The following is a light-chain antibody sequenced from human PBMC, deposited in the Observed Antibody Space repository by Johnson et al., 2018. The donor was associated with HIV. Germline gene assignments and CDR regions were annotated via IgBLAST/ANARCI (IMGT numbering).Light chain of an antibody. CDR1: SSNVGNNY. CDR2: EKN. V-gene: IGLV1-51*02. J-gene: IGLJ1*01. Sequence: QSVLTQPPSVSAAPGQKVTISCSGTSSNVGNNYVSWYQQFPGTAPKLLIYEKNKRPPGIPDRFSGSKSGTSATLGITGLQTGDEAAYYCGTWDSSLSAVYVFGTGTKVTVL. CDR3: GTWDSSLSAVYV.